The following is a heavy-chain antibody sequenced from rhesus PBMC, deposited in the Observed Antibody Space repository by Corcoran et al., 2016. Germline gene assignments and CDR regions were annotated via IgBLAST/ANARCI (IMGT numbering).Heavy chain of an antibody. CDR3: ARDPGTVGDY. CDR2: IYGSSGST. J-gene: IGHJ4*01. Sequence: QVQLQESGPGVVKPSETLSLTCAVSGYSISSGYDWSWIRQPPGKGLEWIGYIYGSSGSTNYNPSLKNRFTISKDTSKNQFSLKLSSVTAADTAVYYCARDPGTVGDYWGQGVLVTVSS. D-gene: IGHD5-24*01. V-gene: IGHV4-76*01. CDR1: GYSISSGYD.